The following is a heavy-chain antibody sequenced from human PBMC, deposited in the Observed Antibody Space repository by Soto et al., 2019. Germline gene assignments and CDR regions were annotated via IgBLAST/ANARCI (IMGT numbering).Heavy chain of an antibody. D-gene: IGHD1-20*01. CDR3: AREQYNWKL. J-gene: IGHJ4*02. Sequence: SETLSLTCSVSGVSITNYYWTWIRLPPGKGLEWIGYVYHTGNTFYNPSLKSRVTISLDTPKNQVSLSLRSVTAADTAVYYCAREQYNWKLWGQGTLVTVSS. CDR1: GVSITNYY. CDR2: VYHTGNT. V-gene: IGHV4-59*01.